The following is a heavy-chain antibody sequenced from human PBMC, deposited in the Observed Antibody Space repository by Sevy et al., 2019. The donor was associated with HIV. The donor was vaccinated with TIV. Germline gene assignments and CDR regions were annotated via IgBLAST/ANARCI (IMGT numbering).Heavy chain of an antibody. CDR1: GGTFVNYA. V-gene: IGHV1-69*13. CDR2: LMPMFDTT. J-gene: IGHJ6*02. Sequence: ASVKVSCKASGGTFVNYAVTWVRQAPGQGLEWMGGLMPMFDTTNSAQKFQGRVTLTADGSTSTAYMELSSLRSEDTAVYYCASSYFDSSGYSPLFYYGMDVWGQGTTVTVSS. D-gene: IGHD3-22*01. CDR3: ASSYFDSSGYSPLFYYGMDV.